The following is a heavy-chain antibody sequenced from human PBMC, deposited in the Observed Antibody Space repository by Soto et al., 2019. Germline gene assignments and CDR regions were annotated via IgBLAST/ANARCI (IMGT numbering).Heavy chain of an antibody. CDR2: IKPISDIT. V-gene: IGHV1-69*13. D-gene: IGHD4-4*01. CDR3: ARDPSTINKLIGVWFDP. CDR1: GDTFGRFT. Sequence: SVKVSCKASGDTFGRFTINWVRQAPGQGLEWMGGIKPISDITNYAQRFQGRVTFTADASTSTVYLELSSLRSEDTAMYYCARDPSTINKLIGVWFDPWGKGTLVTVSS. J-gene: IGHJ5*02.